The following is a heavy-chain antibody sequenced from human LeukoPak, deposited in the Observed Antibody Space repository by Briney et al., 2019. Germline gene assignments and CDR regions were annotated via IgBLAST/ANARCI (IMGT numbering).Heavy chain of an antibody. CDR1: GGSFSGYY. Sequence: PSETLSLTCAVYGGSFSGYYWSWIRQPPGKGLEWIGYIYYSGSAYYNPSLKSRVTISVDTSKNQFSLKLSSVTAADTAVYYCASAAYCGGDCYFNWFDPWGQGTLVTVSS. CDR2: IYYSGSA. J-gene: IGHJ5*02. V-gene: IGHV4-30-4*01. CDR3: ASAAYCGGDCYFNWFDP. D-gene: IGHD2-21*02.